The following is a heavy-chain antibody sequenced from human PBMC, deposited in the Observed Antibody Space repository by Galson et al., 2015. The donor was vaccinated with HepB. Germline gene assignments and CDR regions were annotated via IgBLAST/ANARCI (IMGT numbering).Heavy chain of an antibody. CDR1: GFTFSDYY. Sequence: SLRLSCAASGFTFSDYYMSWIRQAPGKGLEWVSYISSSGSTIYYADSVKGRFTISRDNAKNSLYLQMNSLRAEDTAVYYCARVRGYGDYDYYYGMDVWGQGTTVTVSS. CDR2: ISSSGSTI. J-gene: IGHJ6*02. D-gene: IGHD4-17*01. CDR3: ARVRGYGDYDYYYGMDV. V-gene: IGHV3-11*01.